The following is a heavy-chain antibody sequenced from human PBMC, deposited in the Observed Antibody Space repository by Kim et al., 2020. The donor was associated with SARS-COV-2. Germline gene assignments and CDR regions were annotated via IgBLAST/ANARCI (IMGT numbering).Heavy chain of an antibody. Sequence: TDYAAPVKGRFTISRDDSKNTLYLQMNSLKSGDTAVYYCSTGAIGYAMDVWGQGTAVTVSS. CDR3: STGAIGYAMDV. CDR2: T. V-gene: IGHV3-15*01. J-gene: IGHJ6*02.